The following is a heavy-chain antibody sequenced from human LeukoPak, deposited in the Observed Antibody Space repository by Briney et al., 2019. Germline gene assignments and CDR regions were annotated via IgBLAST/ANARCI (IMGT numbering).Heavy chain of an antibody. V-gene: IGHV3-21*04. J-gene: IGHJ4*02. Sequence: PGGSLRLSCAASGFTFSSYSMNWVRQAPGKGLEWVSSISSSSSYIYYADSVKGRFTISRDNAKNSLYLQMNSLRAEDTAVYYCARDLGYCSGGDCYSAYWGQGTLVTVSS. D-gene: IGHD2-15*01. CDR3: ARDLGYCSGGDCYSAY. CDR1: GFTFSSYS. CDR2: ISSSSSYI.